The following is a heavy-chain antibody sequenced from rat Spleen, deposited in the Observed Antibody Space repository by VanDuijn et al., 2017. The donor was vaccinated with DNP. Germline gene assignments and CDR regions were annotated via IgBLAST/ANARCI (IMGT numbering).Heavy chain of an antibody. CDR3: ARWRIPANYFDY. V-gene: IGHV3-1*01. Sequence: EVQLQESGPALVKPSQSLFLTCSVTGYSITSNYWGWIRQFPGNKMEWIGHISYSGTTTYNPSLKSRISITRDTSKNQFFLQLNSVTTEDTATYYCARWRIPANYFDYWGQGVMVTVTS. CDR2: ISYSGTT. D-gene: IGHD4-2*01. CDR1: GYSITSNY. J-gene: IGHJ2*01.